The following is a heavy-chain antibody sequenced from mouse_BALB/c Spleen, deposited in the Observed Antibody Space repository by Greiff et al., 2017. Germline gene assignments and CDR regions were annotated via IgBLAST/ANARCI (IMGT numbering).Heavy chain of an antibody. CDR3: TLDYDAVFDD. CDR2: IYPSDSYT. V-gene: IGHV1-69*02. Sequence: QVQLKQPGAELVRPGASVKLSCKASGYTFTSYWINWVKQRPGQGLEWIGNIYPSDSYTNYNQKFKDKATLTVDKSSSTAYMQLSSPTSEDSAVYYCTLDYDAVFDDWGQGTTLTVSS. CDR1: GYTFTSYW. D-gene: IGHD2-4*01. J-gene: IGHJ2*01.